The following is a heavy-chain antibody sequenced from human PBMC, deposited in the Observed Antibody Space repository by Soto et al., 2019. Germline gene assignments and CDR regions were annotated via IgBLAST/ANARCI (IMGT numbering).Heavy chain of an antibody. Sequence: GGSLRLSCAASGFTFSSYAMSWVRQAPGKGLEWVSAISGSGGSTYYADSVKGRFTISRDNSKNTLYLQMNSLRAEDTAVYYCAKSQGVTGLTWGYGMDVWGQGTTVTVSS. J-gene: IGHJ6*02. V-gene: IGHV3-23*01. D-gene: IGHD3-16*01. CDR2: ISGSGGST. CDR3: AKSQGVTGLTWGYGMDV. CDR1: GFTFSSYA.